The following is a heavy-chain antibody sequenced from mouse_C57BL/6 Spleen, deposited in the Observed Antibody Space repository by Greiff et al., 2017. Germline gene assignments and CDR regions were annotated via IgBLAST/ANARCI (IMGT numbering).Heavy chain of an antibody. J-gene: IGHJ3*01. D-gene: IGHD2-4*01. V-gene: IGHV5-9-1*02. CDR2: ISSGGDYI. CDR1: GFTFSSYA. Sequence: EVQVVESGEGLVKPGGSLKLSCAASGFTFSSYAMSWVRQTPEKRLEWVAYISSGGDYIYYADTVKGRFTISRDNARNTLYLQMSSLKSEDTAMYYCTRVYDYDEGFAYWGQGTLVTVSA. CDR3: TRVYDYDEGFAY.